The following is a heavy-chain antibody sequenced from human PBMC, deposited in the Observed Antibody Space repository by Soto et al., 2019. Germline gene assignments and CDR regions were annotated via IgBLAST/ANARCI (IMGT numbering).Heavy chain of an antibody. Sequence: EVQLLESGGGLVQPGGSLRLSCAASGFTFSSYAMSWVRQAPGKGLEWVSAISGSGGSTYYADSVKGRFTISRDNSKNALFLQLKSLRAEDTAVYYCAKDPYYDYVWGSYRYIAFDYWGQGTLVTVSS. CDR3: AKDPYYDYVWGSYRYIAFDY. D-gene: IGHD3-16*02. J-gene: IGHJ4*02. CDR2: ISGSGGST. V-gene: IGHV3-23*01. CDR1: GFTFSSYA.